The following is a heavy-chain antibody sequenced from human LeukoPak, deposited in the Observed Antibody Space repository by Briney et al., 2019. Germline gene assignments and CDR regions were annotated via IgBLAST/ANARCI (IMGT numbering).Heavy chain of an antibody. CDR1: GFTFSSYE. CDR3: ARASYCGSDCYSDEDAFDI. V-gene: IGHV3-48*03. D-gene: IGHD2-21*02. CDR2: ISSSGSTI. J-gene: IGHJ3*02. Sequence: GGSLRLSCAASGFTFSSYEMNWVRQAPGKGLEWVSYISSSGSTIYYADSVKGRFTISRDNAKNSLYLQMNSLRAEDTAVYYCARASYCGSDCYSDEDAFDIWGQGTMVTVSS.